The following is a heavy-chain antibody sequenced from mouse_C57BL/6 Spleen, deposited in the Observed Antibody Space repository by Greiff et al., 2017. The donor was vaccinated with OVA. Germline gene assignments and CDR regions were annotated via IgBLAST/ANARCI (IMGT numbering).Heavy chain of an antibody. Sequence: EVKLVESGGGLVQPGGSMKLSCVASGFTFSNYWMNWVRQSPEKGLEWVAQIRLKSDNYATHYAESVKGRFTISRDDSKSSVYLQMNNLRAEDTGIYYCTEEDDYPFAYWGQGTLVTVSA. D-gene: IGHD2-4*01. J-gene: IGHJ3*01. CDR1: GFTFSNYW. V-gene: IGHV6-3*01. CDR2: IRLKSDNYAT. CDR3: TEEDDYPFAY.